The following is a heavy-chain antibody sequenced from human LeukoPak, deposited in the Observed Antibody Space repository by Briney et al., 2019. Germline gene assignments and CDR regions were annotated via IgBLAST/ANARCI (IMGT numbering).Heavy chain of an antibody. J-gene: IGHJ4*02. Sequence: GGSLRLSCVASGFTFSSNAMSWFRQAPGKGLEWVGFIRSKAYGGTTEYAASVKGRFTISRDDSKSIAYLQMNSLKTEDTAVYYCTRGPEQWLPYYFDYWGQGTLVTVSS. CDR1: GFTFSSNA. V-gene: IGHV3-49*03. CDR3: TRGPEQWLPYYFDY. D-gene: IGHD6-19*01. CDR2: IRSKAYGGTT.